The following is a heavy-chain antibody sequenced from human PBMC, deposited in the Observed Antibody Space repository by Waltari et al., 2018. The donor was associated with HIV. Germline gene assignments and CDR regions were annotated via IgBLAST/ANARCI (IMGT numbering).Heavy chain of an antibody. Sequence: EVQLLESGGGLVQPGGSLRLPCSTAGFIFSNYALSWVRQAPGKGLEWVSTIRSIGDTTYYADSVKGRFTTTRANSKDTLYLQMNSLRAEDTAVYYCAKDSMGAIDVEDYFDFWGQGTLVTVSS. D-gene: IGHD1-26*01. V-gene: IGHV3-23*01. J-gene: IGHJ4*02. CDR3: AKDSMGAIDVEDYFDF. CDR1: GFIFSNYA. CDR2: IRSIGDTT.